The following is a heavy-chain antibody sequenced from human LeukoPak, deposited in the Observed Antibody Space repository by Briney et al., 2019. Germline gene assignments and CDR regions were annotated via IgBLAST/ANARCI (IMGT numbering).Heavy chain of an antibody. D-gene: IGHD2-2*01. CDR1: GGTFSSYA. J-gene: IGHJ4*02. Sequence: GASVKVSCKASGGTFSSYAISWVRQAPGQGLEWMGGIIPIFGTANYAQKFQGRVTITADESTSTAYMELSSLRSEDTAVYYCARDVVVVPAAIPYFDYWGQGTLVTVSS. CDR3: ARDVVVVPAAIPYFDY. CDR2: IIPIFGTA. V-gene: IGHV1-69*13.